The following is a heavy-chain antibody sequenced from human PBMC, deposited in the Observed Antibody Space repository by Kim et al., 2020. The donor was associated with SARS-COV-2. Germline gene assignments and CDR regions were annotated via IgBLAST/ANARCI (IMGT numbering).Heavy chain of an antibody. V-gene: IGHV3-23*01. J-gene: IGHJ6*02. CDR3: AKASPDTAMVYYYYGMDV. Sequence: KGRLPISRDNSKNTLYLPMNSLRAEDTAVYYCAKASPDTAMVYYYYGMDVWGQGTTVTVSS. D-gene: IGHD5-18*01.